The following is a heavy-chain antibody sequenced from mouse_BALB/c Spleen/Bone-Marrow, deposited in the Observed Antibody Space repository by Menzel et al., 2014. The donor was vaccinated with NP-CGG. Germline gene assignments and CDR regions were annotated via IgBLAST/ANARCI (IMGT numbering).Heavy chain of an antibody. D-gene: IGHD4-1*01. CDR3: TRGRTWDFDY. Sequence: QVQLQQPGAELVKPGASVKLSCKASGYTFTGYYMYWVKQRPGQGLEWIGEINPSNGGTNFNERFKSRATLTVDKSSSTAYMQLSSLTSGDSAVYYCTRGRTWDFDYWGQGTTLTVSS. V-gene: IGHV1S81*02. CDR2: INPSNGGT. J-gene: IGHJ2*01. CDR1: GYTFTGYY.